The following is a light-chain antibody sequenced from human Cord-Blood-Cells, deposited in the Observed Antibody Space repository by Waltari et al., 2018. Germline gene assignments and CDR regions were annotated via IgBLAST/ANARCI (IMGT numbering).Light chain of an antibody. V-gene: IGKV4-1*01. CDR2: WAS. J-gene: IGKJ3*01. Sequence: DIVMTQSPDSLAVPLGERATINCKSSQIVLYSSNNKNYLAWYQQKPGQPPKLLIYWASTRESGVPDRFSGSGSGTDFTLTISSLQAEDVAVYYCQQYYSTLFTFGPGTKVDIK. CDR1: QIVLYSSNNKNY. CDR3: QQYYSTLFT.